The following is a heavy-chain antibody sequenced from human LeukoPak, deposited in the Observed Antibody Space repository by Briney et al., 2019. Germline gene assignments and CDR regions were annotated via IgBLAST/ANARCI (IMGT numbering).Heavy chain of an antibody. V-gene: IGHV1-8*01. Sequence: GASVKVSCKASGYTFTTYYINWVRQATGQGLEWMGWMSPNSGNTGYTQKFQGRVTMTRNTSISTAYMELSSLRSEDTAVYYCARGRGSGHKENWFDPWGQGTLVTVSS. CDR2: MSPNSGNT. CDR1: GYTFTTYY. J-gene: IGHJ5*02. D-gene: IGHD6-19*01. CDR3: ARGRGSGHKENWFDP.